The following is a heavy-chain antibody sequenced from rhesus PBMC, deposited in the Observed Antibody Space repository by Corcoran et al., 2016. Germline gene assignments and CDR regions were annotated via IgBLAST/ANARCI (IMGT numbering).Heavy chain of an antibody. CDR2: INCKRGTT. CDR3: ARAVTGFDN. CDR1: GASIRCYW. D-gene: IGHD4-23*01. J-gene: IGHJ4*01. V-gene: IGHV4-80*01. Sequence: QVQLQESGPGLVKPSETLSLTCTVSGASIRCYWWTWLRPSPGTGLGWIGEINCKRGTTNYNPSLKSRVTISADASKNHFSLTLTSVTAADTAVYYGARAVTGFDNWGQGVLVTVSS.